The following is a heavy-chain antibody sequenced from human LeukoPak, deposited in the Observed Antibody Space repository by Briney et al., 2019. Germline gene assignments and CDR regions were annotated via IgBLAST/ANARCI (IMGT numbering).Heavy chain of an antibody. CDR2: ISYDGSNT. D-gene: IGHD4-11*01. V-gene: IGHV3-30*14. Sequence: PGRSLRLSCAASGFTFSTYAMHWVRQAPGKGLEWVAVISYDGSNTYSADSVKGRFTISRDNSKNTLFLQMNSLRAEDTAVYYCARDGASYSNYEGNFDYWGQGMLVTVSS. CDR3: ARDGASYSNYEGNFDY. J-gene: IGHJ4*02. CDR1: GFTFSTYA.